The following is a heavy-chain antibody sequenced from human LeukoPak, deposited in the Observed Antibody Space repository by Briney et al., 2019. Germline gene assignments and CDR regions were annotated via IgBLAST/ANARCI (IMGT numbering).Heavy chain of an antibody. D-gene: IGHD4-23*01. Sequence: GGSLRLSCAASGFTFDDYGMSWVRHAPGKGLVWVSRIKYDASSTSYADSVKGRFTISRDNAKNTLYLQMNSLRAEDTAVYYCARDRTGGPLFDYWGQGTLVTVSS. J-gene: IGHJ4*02. CDR2: IKYDASST. V-gene: IGHV3-74*01. CDR3: ARDRTGGPLFDY. CDR1: GFTFDDYG.